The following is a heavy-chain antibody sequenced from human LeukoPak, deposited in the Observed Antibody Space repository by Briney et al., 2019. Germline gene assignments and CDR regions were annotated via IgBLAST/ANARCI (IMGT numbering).Heavy chain of an antibody. Sequence: GGSLRLSCEAPGFTFGSFAMSWVRQAPGKGLDWIAVFFGSGDSPHYADSEKGRFTISRDNSKNTVYLQINSLRAEDTAVYYCGKTTAGYSSGQKPAWPVDYWGQGTLVTVSS. CDR3: GKTTAGYSSGQKPAWPVDY. V-gene: IGHV3-23*01. D-gene: IGHD5-18*01. CDR2: FFGSGDSP. J-gene: IGHJ4*02. CDR1: GFTFGSFA.